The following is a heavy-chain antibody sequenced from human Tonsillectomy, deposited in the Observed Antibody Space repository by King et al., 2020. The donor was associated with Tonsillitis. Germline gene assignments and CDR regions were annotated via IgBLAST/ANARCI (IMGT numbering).Heavy chain of an antibody. CDR2: ISWDSDKI. V-gene: IGHV3-9*01. D-gene: IGHD2-8*02. J-gene: IGHJ4*02. Sequence: VQLVESGGGLVQPGRSLRLSCAASGFTFGDYAMHWVRQAPGKGLEWVSSISWDSDKIAYADSVKGRFTISRDDAKNALYRPMTSLRPEDTALYYCAKGLGWWDYFEYWGQGTLVTVSS. CDR1: GFTFGDYA. CDR3: AKGLGWWDYFEY.